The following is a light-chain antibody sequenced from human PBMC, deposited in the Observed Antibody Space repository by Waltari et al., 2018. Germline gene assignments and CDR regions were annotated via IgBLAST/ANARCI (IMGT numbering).Light chain of an antibody. Sequence: DVVMTQSPLSLPITPGQPASITCRSSQSLLHSNGNTYLSWFLQKPGQPPRRLIYKVSDRDSGVPDRFSGSGAGTDFTLKISRVEAEDVGIYYCMQATHFPLTFGGGTKVEIK. V-gene: IGKV2-30*02. CDR2: KVS. CDR3: MQATHFPLT. J-gene: IGKJ4*01. CDR1: QSLLHSNGNTY.